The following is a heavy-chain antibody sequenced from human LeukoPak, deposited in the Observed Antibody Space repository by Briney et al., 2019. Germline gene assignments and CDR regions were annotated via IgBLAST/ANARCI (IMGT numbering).Heavy chain of an antibody. D-gene: IGHD3-10*01. J-gene: IGHJ4*02. CDR2: ISSSSSYI. Sequence: GGSLRLSCAASGFTFSSYSMNWVRQAPGKGLEWVSSISSSSSYIYYADSVKGRFTISRDNAKNSLYLQMNSLRAEDTAVYYCARDYWFGEHILYFDYWGQGTLVTVSS. CDR3: ARDYWFGEHILYFDY. CDR1: GFTFSSYS. V-gene: IGHV3-21*01.